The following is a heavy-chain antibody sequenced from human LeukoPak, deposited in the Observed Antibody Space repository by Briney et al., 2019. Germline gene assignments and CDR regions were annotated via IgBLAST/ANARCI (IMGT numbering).Heavy chain of an antibody. D-gene: IGHD2-2*01. Sequence: TTSETLSLTCAVYGGSFSGYYWSWIRQPPGKGLEWIGEINHSGSTNYNPSLKSRVTISVDTSKNQFSLKLSSVTAADTAVYYCARDRENIVLVPGAKRKTWYFDYWGQGTLVTVSS. J-gene: IGHJ4*02. CDR2: INHSGST. V-gene: IGHV4-34*01. CDR3: ARDRENIVLVPGAKRKTWYFDY. CDR1: GGSFSGYY.